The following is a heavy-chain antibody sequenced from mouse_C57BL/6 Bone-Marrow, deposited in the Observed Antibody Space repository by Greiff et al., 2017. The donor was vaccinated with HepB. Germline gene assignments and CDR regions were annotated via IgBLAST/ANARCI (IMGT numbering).Heavy chain of an antibody. J-gene: IGHJ3*01. V-gene: IGHV5-12*01. Sequence: LQESGGGLVQPGGSLKLSCAASGFTFSDYYMYWVRQTPEKRLEWVAYISNGGGSTYYPDTVKGRFTISRDNAKNTLYLQMSRLKSEDTAMYYCARHEYSNYVGFAYWGQGTLVTVSA. CDR2: ISNGGGST. CDR1: GFTFSDYY. CDR3: ARHEYSNYVGFAY. D-gene: IGHD2-5*01.